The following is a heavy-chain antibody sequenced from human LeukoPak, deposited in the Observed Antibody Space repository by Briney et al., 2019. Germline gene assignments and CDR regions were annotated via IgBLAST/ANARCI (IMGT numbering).Heavy chain of an antibody. Sequence: PSETLSLTCTVCGVSICSGVYFWRWARQPPGRGRGWIGYIYYSGSTYYHPELTSRVTISVDPSQNQFSQKLSAVAAADRAVYYCARAGQSVDSGYDCFDQWGQGTLVTVSS. CDR2: IYYSGST. CDR1: GVSICSGVYF. CDR3: ARAGQSVDSGYDCFDQ. J-gene: IGHJ4*02. D-gene: IGHD5-12*01. V-gene: IGHV4-30-4*01.